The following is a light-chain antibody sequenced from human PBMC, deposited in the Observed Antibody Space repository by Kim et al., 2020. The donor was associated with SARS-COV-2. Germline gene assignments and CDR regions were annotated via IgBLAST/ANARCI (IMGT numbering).Light chain of an antibody. J-gene: IGLJ2*01. CDR2: DVS. CDR3: CSYAGGYTQVA. Sequence: QSALTQPRSVSGSPGQSVTISCTGTSCDVGGYNYVSWYQQYPGKAPKLMIYDVSRRPSGVPDRFSGSKSGNTASLTISGLQAEDEAEYYCCSYAGGYTQVAFGGGTKLTVL. V-gene: IGLV2-11*01. CDR1: SCDVGGYNY.